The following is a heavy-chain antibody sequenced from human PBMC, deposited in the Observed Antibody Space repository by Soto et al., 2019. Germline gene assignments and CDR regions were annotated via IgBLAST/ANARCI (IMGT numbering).Heavy chain of an antibody. CDR1: GFTFSSYA. V-gene: IGHV3-23*01. CDR3: AKDSPDCSSTSCYRYYYYGMDV. CDR2: ISGSGGSR. J-gene: IGHJ6*02. Sequence: GGSLRLSCAASGFTFSSYAMSWVRQAPGRGLEWVSAISGSGGSRYYADSVKGRFTISRDDSKNTLYLQMNSLRAEDTAVYYCAKDSPDCSSTSCYRYYYYGMDVWGQGTTVTVSS. D-gene: IGHD2-2*01.